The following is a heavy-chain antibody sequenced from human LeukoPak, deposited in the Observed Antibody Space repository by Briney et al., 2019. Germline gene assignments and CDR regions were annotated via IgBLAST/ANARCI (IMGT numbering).Heavy chain of an antibody. CDR3: AKDSSPSTHYYYYGMDV. J-gene: IGHJ6*02. Sequence: PPGGFLILSCAASGFTFDDYAMHWVRPAPGKGLEWVSLSSGDGGSTYYADSVKGRFTISRDNSKNSLYLQMNSLRTEDTALYYCAKDSSPSTHYYYYGMDVWGQGTTVTVSS. CDR2: SSGDGGST. CDR1: GFTFDDYA. V-gene: IGHV3-43*02.